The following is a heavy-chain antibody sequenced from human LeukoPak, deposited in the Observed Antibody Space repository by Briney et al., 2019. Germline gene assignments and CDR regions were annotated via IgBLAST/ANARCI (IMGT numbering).Heavy chain of an antibody. CDR1: GYTFTSYD. CDR2: ISAYNGNT. J-gene: IGHJ4*02. V-gene: IGHV1-18*01. D-gene: IGHD3-3*01. Sequence: ASVKVSCKASGYTFTSYDINWVRQATGQGLEWMGWISAYNGNTNYAQKLQGRVTMTTDTSTSTAYMELRSLRSDDTAVYYCAREKDYDFWSGYYTDYWGQGTLVTVSS. CDR3: AREKDYDFWSGYYTDY.